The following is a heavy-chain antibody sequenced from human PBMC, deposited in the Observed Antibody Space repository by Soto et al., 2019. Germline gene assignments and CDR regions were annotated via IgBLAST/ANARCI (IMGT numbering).Heavy chain of an antibody. D-gene: IGHD6-19*01. CDR2: IYHSGST. CDR3: ARDARGSGWYWFDP. J-gene: IGHJ5*02. Sequence: SETLSLTCTVSGGSISSYYWSWIRQPPGKGLEWIGYIYHSGSTNYNPSLKSRVTISVDKSKNQFSLKLSSVTAADTAVYYCARDARGSGWYWFDPWGQGTLVTVSS. V-gene: IGHV4-59*12. CDR1: GGSISSYY.